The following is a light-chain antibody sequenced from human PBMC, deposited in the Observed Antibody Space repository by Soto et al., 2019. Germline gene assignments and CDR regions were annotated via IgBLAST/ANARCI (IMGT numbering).Light chain of an antibody. J-gene: IGLJ1*01. CDR3: CSYAGSSFYV. CDR1: SSDVGSYNL. CDR2: EVS. V-gene: IGLV2-23*02. Sequence: SVLTQAASGSGSPGQSITISCTGTSSDVGSYNLVSWYQQHPGKAPKLMIYEVSKRPSGVSNRFSGSKSGNTASLTISGLQAEDEADYYCCSYAGSSFYVFGPGTKVTV.